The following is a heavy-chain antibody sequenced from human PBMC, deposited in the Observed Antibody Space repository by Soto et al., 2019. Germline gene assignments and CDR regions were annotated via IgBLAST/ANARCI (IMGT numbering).Heavy chain of an antibody. J-gene: IGHJ6*02. CDR3: ARDPPYDGGWYYYYGMDV. Sequence: GGSLRLSCAASGFTFSSYGMHWVRQAPGKGLEWVAVIWYDGSNKYYADSVKGRFTISRDNSKNTLYLQMNSLRAEDTAVYYCARDPPYDGGWYYYYGMDVWGQGTTVTVSS. CDR2: IWYDGSNK. D-gene: IGHD6-19*01. CDR1: GFTFSSYG. V-gene: IGHV3-33*01.